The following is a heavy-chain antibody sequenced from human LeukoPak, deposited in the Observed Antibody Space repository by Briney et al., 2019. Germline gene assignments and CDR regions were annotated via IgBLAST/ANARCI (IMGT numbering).Heavy chain of an antibody. CDR2: IKQDGSEK. V-gene: IGHV3-7*01. D-gene: IGHD2-8*01. CDR1: GFTFSSYW. Sequence: PGGSLRLSCAASGFTFSSYWMSWVRQAPGKGLEWVANIKQDGSEKYYVDSVKGRFTISRDNAKNSLYLQMNSLRAEDTAVYYCARDSRWDIVLMVYAPGYFDYWGQGTLVTVSS. J-gene: IGHJ4*02. CDR3: ARDSRWDIVLMVYAPGYFDY.